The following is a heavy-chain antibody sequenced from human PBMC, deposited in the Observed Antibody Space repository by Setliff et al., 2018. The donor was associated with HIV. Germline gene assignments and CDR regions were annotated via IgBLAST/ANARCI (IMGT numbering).Heavy chain of an antibody. CDR2: IKSEADGGTT. CDR3: VSKPGDGSWYDDAFDI. J-gene: IGHJ3*02. V-gene: IGHV3-15*07. Sequence: GGSLRLSCAASGFGFSSAYMNWVRQAPGNGPEWVGRIKNDGRIKSEADGGTTDYAAPVQGRFTISRDESKNTVYLQMNSLKIEETAIYYCVSKPGDGSWYDDAFDIWGQGTMVTVSS. D-gene: IGHD6-13*01. CDR1: GFGFSSAY.